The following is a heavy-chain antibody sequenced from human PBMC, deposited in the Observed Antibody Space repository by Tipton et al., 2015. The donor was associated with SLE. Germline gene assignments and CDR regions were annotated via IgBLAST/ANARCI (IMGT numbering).Heavy chain of an antibody. CDR1: GESFRSYY. CDR3: ARLHGYSYGLNWFDP. J-gene: IGHJ5*02. D-gene: IGHD5-18*01. Sequence: TLSLTCTVSGESFRSYYWAWIRQPPGKGLEWIGSIYYTGTTNYYNSFLKSRVTMSVDTSKNQFSLRLTSVIAADTAVYYCARLHGYSYGLNWFDPWGQGTLISVSS. CDR2: IYYTGTT. V-gene: IGHV4-39*07.